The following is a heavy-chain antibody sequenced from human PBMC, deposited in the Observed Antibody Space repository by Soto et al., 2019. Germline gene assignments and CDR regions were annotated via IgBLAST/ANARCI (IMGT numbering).Heavy chain of an antibody. Sequence: DLEQSGAEVKTLGSSVKVSCKASGDTFNKYAISWVRQAPGQGLEWMGGIIPIFGTANYAPQFQDRVTITADEATSTAYMELTSLKSDDTAVYFCARGARFLEWLSFDHWGQGTLVTVSS. CDR2: IIPIFGTA. V-gene: IGHV1-69*01. CDR1: GDTFNKYA. CDR3: ARGARFLEWLSFDH. D-gene: IGHD3-3*01. J-gene: IGHJ4*02.